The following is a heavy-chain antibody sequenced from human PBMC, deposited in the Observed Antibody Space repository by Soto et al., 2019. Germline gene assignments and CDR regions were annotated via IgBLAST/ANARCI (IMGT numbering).Heavy chain of an antibody. J-gene: IGHJ4*02. CDR1: GVTLTDVW. Sequence: EVQLVESGGGLVKPGGSLRLSCVVSGVTLTDVWMNWVRQAPGKGLEWVGRIRSKSDGGTTDYAAPVKGRFTISRDDSKNTLYRQMSSLKSEDTAVYYCSHGYAQYFNSWGQGTLVTVSS. D-gene: IGHD3-16*01. CDR3: SHGYAQYFNS. V-gene: IGHV3-15*07. CDR2: IRSKSDGGTT.